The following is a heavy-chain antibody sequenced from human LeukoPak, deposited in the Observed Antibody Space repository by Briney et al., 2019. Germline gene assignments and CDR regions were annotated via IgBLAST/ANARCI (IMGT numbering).Heavy chain of an antibody. CDR3: AGAGFWSGSIDY. J-gene: IGHJ4*02. V-gene: IGHV3-48*03. D-gene: IGHD3-3*01. Sequence: PGGSLRLSCAASGFTFSSYEMNWVRQAPGKGLEWVSYISSSGSTIYYADSVKGRFTISRDNAKNSLYLQMNSLRAEDTAVYYCAGAGFWSGSIDYWCQGTLATVSS. CDR2: ISSSGSTI. CDR1: GFTFSSYE.